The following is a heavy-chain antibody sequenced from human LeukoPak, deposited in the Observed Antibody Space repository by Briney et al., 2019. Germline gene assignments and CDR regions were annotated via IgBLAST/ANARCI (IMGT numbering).Heavy chain of an antibody. CDR3: ARGYSGIVFDY. V-gene: IGHV4-59*11. CDR2: IYYSGST. CDR1: GGTISSHY. Sequence: SETLSLTCTVSGGTISSHYWSWIRQPPGKGLEWIGYIYYSGSTNYNPSLKSRVTISVDTSKNQFSLKLNSVTAADTAVYYCARGYSGIVFDYWGQGTLVTVSS. D-gene: IGHD1-26*01. J-gene: IGHJ4*02.